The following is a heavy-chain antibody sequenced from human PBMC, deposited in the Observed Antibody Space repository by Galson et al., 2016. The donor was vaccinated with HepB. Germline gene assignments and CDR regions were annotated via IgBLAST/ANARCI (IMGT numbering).Heavy chain of an antibody. Sequence: SVKVSCKASGYSFSRYGICWVRQAPGQGLEWMGWISASNANTNYAQKFQGRVTMTTDTSTSTTYMELRSLRFDDTAVYYCARGPDLVLDRDFDYWGQGTLVTVSS. CDR3: ARGPDLVLDRDFDY. V-gene: IGHV1-18*01. CDR1: GYSFSRYG. J-gene: IGHJ4*02. D-gene: IGHD2-15*01. CDR2: ISASNANT.